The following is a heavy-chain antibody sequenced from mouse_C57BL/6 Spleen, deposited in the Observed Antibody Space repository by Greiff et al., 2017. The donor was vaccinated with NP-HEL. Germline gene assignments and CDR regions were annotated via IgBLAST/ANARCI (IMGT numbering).Heavy chain of an antibody. D-gene: IGHD1-1*01. CDR3: ARGPIYYYGSIHAMDY. CDR2: INPNNGGT. CDR1: GYTFTDYN. J-gene: IGHJ4*01. V-gene: IGHV1-18*01. Sequence: EVQLQESGPELVKPGASVKIPCKASGYTFTDYNMDWVKQSHGKSLEWIGDINPNNGGTIYNQKFKGKATLTVDKSSSTAYMELRSLTSEDTAVYYCARGPIYYYGSIHAMDYWGQGTSVTVSS.